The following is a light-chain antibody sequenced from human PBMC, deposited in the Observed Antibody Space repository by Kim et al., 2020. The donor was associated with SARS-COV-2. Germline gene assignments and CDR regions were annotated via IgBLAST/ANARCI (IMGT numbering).Light chain of an antibody. CDR1: QSISSY. V-gene: IGKV1-39*01. Sequence: ASVGDSVTITCRASQSISSYLNWYQQKPGKAPKLLIYAASSFQSGVPSRFSGSGSGTDFTLTISSLQPEDFATYYCQQSYSTPLTFGGGTKVDIK. J-gene: IGKJ4*01. CDR3: QQSYSTPLT. CDR2: AAS.